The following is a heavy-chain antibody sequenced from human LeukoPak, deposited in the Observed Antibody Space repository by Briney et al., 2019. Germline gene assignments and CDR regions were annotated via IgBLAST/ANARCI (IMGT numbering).Heavy chain of an antibody. CDR1: GFSFSSYW. D-gene: IGHD6-13*01. CDR2: IKQDGSEK. J-gene: IGHJ4*02. CDR3: ARDLMGIAYRGAFYY. V-gene: IGHV3-7*03. Sequence: GGSLRLSCEGSGFSFSSYWMTWVRQLPGKGLEWVANIKQDGSEKYYVDSVKGRFTIFRDNAKNSLYLQMNSLRAEDTAVYYCARDLMGIAYRGAFYYWGQGTLVTVSS.